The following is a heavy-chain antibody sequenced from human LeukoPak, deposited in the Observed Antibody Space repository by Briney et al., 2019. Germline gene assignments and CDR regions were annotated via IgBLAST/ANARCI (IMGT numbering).Heavy chain of an antibody. D-gene: IGHD2-21*01. J-gene: IGHJ4*02. V-gene: IGHV3-9*01. Sequence: GGSLRLSCAASGFTFDDYAMHWVRQAPGKGLEWVSGISWNSGSIGYADSVKGRFTISRDNAKNSLYLQMNSLRAEDTAVYYCVKDASPIRGDPIDQWGQGTLVTVSS. CDR3: VKDASPIRGDPIDQ. CDR2: ISWNSGSI. CDR1: GFTFDDYA.